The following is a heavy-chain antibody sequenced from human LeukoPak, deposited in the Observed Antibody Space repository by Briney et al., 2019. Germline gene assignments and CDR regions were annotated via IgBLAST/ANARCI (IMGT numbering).Heavy chain of an antibody. CDR3: ASLAAATKTPSFDY. CDR1: GFTFSSYS. CDR2: ISSSSSTI. D-gene: IGHD6-13*01. J-gene: IGHJ4*02. V-gene: IGHV3-48*04. Sequence: GGSLRLSCAASGFTFSSYSMNWVRQAPGKGLGWVSYISSSSSTIYYADSVKGRFTISRDNAKNSLYLQMNSLRAEDTAVYYCASLAAATKTPSFDYWGQGTLVTVSS.